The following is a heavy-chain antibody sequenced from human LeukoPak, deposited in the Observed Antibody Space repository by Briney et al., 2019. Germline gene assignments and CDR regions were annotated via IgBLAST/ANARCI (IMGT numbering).Heavy chain of an antibody. CDR2: IYHSGST. CDR3: ARLSFSLSYDFWSGYYTGMGSGDAFDI. Sequence: SETLSLTCAVSGYSISSGYYWGWIRQPPGKGLEWIGSIYHSGSTYYNPSLKSRVTISVDTSKNQLSLKLSSVTAADTAVYYCARLSFSLSYDFWSGYYTGMGSGDAFDIWGQGTMVTVSP. V-gene: IGHV4-38-2*01. CDR1: GYSISSGYY. J-gene: IGHJ3*02. D-gene: IGHD3-3*01.